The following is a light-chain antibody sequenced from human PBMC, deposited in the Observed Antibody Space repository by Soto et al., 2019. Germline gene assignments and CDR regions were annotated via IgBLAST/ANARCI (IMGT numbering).Light chain of an antibody. V-gene: IGKV1-5*03. CDR1: QSLNIW. Sequence: DIEMTQTPSTLPASVGDRVTITCRATQSLNIWLAWYQQKPGKAPKLLISKASSLEGGVPSRFIGSGSGTEFSLVISGLQPDDFATYYCQQYNSYSRTFGQGTKVEIK. CDR3: QQYNSYSRT. CDR2: KAS. J-gene: IGKJ1*01.